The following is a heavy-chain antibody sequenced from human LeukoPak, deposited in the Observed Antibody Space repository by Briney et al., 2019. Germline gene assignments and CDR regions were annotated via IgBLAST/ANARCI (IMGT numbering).Heavy chain of an antibody. CDR3: ARVPVEGMGYYYYMDV. J-gene: IGHJ6*03. D-gene: IGHD6-13*01. Sequence: GGSLRLSCAASGFTFSDYYMSWIRQAPGKGLEWVSYISSSGSTIYYADSVKGRFTISRDNAKNSLYLQMNSLRAEDTAVYYCARVPVEGMGYYYYMDVWGKGTTVTVSS. CDR1: GFTFSDYY. V-gene: IGHV3-11*01. CDR2: ISSSGSTI.